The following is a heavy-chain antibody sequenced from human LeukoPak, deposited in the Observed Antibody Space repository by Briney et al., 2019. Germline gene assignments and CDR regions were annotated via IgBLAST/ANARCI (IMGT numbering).Heavy chain of an antibody. V-gene: IGHV4-39*01. Sequence: SETLSLTCTVSGGSVSDPGYYWGWVRQPPGKGLEWIASVHYSGNTYYKSSLKGRVTISLDTSQGLFSLRLSSVTAADTAVYFCARHGLHRFAYWGQGTLVPVPS. D-gene: IGHD1-14*01. J-gene: IGHJ4*02. CDR2: VHYSGNT. CDR1: GGSVSDPGYY. CDR3: ARHGLHRFAY.